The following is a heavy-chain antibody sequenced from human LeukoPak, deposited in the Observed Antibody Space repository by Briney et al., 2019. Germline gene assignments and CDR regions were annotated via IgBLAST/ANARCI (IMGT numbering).Heavy chain of an antibody. CDR1: GFTVSSNY. Sequence: GGSLRLSCAASGFTVSSNYMSWVRQAPGKGLEWVSVIYSGGSTYSADSVKGRFTISRHNSKNTLYLQMNSLRAEDTAVYYCARGSDFWSGYYYYGMDVWGQGTTVTVSS. D-gene: IGHD3-3*01. V-gene: IGHV3-53*04. J-gene: IGHJ6*02. CDR3: ARGSDFWSGYYYYGMDV. CDR2: IYSGGST.